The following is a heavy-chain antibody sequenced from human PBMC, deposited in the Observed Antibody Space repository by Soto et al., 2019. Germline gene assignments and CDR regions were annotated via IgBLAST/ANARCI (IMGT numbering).Heavy chain of an antibody. J-gene: IGHJ4*02. CDR3: ARDLASWELLDY. CDR1: GFSFSSYS. Sequence: EVKLVESGGGLVMPGGSLRLSCAASGFSFSSYSMNWVRQAPGKGLEWVSYISSGSRYMYYAVSVKGLFTISRDNAKNLVYLQMSSLRVDDTAVYYCARDLASWELLDYWGQGCVVTVSS. V-gene: IGHV3-21*02. CDR2: ISSGSRYM. D-gene: IGHD1-26*01.